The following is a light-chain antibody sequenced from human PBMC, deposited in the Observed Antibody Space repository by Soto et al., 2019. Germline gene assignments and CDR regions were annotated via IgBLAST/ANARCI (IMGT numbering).Light chain of an antibody. Sequence: IQLTQSPSFLSASVGDRVTITCRASQGLSSDLAWYQQKPGKAPKLLIYAASTLQSGVPARFSGSESGTEFTLTISSLQPDDFATSYCQHYNSYSAAFGQGTKVDVK. CDR2: AAS. J-gene: IGKJ1*01. CDR1: QGLSSD. CDR3: QHYNSYSAA. V-gene: IGKV1-9*01.